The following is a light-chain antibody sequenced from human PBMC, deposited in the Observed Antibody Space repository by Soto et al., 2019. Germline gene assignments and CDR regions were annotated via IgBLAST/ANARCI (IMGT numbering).Light chain of an antibody. CDR2: KAS. J-gene: IGKJ1*01. CDR3: QPDNSYPRT. CDR1: QTISTW. Sequence: IQMTQSPSTLSVSVGDRVTFSGRASQTISTWLAWYQQKPGKAPKLPIYKASTLDVGAPSRFSGSGSGTDFTPTINTLQQADFATNYCQPDNSYPRTSGKGTRWIS. V-gene: IGKV1-5*03.